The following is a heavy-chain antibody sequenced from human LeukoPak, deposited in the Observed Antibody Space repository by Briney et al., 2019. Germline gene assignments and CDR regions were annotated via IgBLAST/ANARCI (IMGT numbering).Heavy chain of an antibody. CDR2: ISYSGST. Sequence: RSETLSLTCTVSGVSISTYSWSWIRQPPGKGLEWIGYISYSGSTSYNPSLRSRVTISVDTSKNQFSLKLSSVTAADTAVYYCARVIRTAMVYYFDYWGQGTLVTVSS. J-gene: IGHJ4*02. CDR1: GVSISTYS. V-gene: IGHV4-59*01. CDR3: ARVIRTAMVYYFDY. D-gene: IGHD5-18*01.